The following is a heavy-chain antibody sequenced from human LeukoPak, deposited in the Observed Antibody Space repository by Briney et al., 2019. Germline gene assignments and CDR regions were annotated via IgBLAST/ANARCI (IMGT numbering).Heavy chain of an antibody. Sequence: GRSLSPSCAAAGFTFADYAMECVRHGAGRCRESDSGISLDGATISYTESVKGPFIISRDNAKKSLYLQLNSLGAADTAFYYCAKVASTYDTLTGAIDGWGQGILVTVSS. V-gene: IGHV3-9*01. CDR2: ISLDGATI. CDR3: AKVASTYDTLTGAIDG. D-gene: IGHD3-9*01. CDR1: GFTFADYA. J-gene: IGHJ4*02.